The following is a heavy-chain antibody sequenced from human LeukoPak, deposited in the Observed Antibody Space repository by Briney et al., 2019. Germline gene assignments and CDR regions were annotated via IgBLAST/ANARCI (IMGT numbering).Heavy chain of an antibody. D-gene: IGHD2-15*01. Sequence: SVKVSCKASGGTFSSYAISWVRQAPGQGLEWMGGIIPIFGTANYAQKFQGRVTITADESTSTAYMELSSLRSEDTAVYYCARGRLSVVALFDYWGQGTLVTVSS. V-gene: IGHV1-69*13. CDR1: GGTFSSYA. J-gene: IGHJ4*02. CDR2: IIPIFGTA. CDR3: ARGRLSVVALFDY.